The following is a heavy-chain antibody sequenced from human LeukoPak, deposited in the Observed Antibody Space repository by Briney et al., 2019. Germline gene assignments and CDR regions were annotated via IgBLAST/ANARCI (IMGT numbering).Heavy chain of an antibody. CDR2: IYYKGST. Sequence: SETLSLTCAVSGGSINSHYWRGIPQPPGKGLEWIGDIYYKGSTKYNPSLKSRVTISVDTSKNHLSLNLTSVLAADTAIYYCARRDTGWNYCDYWGQGILVTVSS. J-gene: IGHJ4*02. CDR1: GGSINSHY. V-gene: IGHV4-59*08. D-gene: IGHD6-19*01. CDR3: ARRDTGWNYCDY.